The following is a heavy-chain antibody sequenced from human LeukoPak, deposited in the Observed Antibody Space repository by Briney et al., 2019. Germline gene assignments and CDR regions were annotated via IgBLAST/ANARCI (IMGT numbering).Heavy chain of an antibody. CDR2: INGGGSST. CDR1: GFTFKSYL. Sequence: GGSLRLSCAASGFTFKSYLMTWVRQAPGKGLEWVLSINGGGSSTSYADSVKGRFTISRDNSKTTLFLQMNSLRAEDTAVYYCARQLGYCDSGTCYFEYWGQGTLVTVSS. V-gene: IGHV3-23*01. CDR3: ARQLGYCDSGTCYFEY. D-gene: IGHD2-15*01. J-gene: IGHJ4*02.